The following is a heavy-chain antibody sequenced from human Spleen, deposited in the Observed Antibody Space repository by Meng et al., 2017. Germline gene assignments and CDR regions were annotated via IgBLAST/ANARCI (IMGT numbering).Heavy chain of an antibody. J-gene: IGHJ4*02. CDR3: VDSNFDY. CDR1: GFTFGSDW. CDR2: INRDESVI. D-gene: IGHD4-11*01. Sequence: VHRVDSGGGLGQPGGSLGLSCTASGFTFGSDWMHWVRKAPGKGLVWVSRINRDESVIDYADSVKGRFTISRDNAKNTLYLQMNSLRAEDTAIYYCVDSNFDYWGQGTLVTVSS. V-gene: IGHV3-74*01.